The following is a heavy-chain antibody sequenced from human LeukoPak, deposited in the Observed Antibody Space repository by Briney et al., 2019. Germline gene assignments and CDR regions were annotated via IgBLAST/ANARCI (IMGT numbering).Heavy chain of an antibody. Sequence: GGSLRLSCAASGFTFSNYAMSWVRQAPGKGLEWVSGISGSGDNTYYIDSVKGRFTVSRDNSRDTLFLQMNSLRVEDTAVYYCAKVQSSRENSVYRASDSWGQGTLVTVSS. V-gene: IGHV3-23*01. CDR2: ISGSGDNT. J-gene: IGHJ4*02. D-gene: IGHD2/OR15-2a*01. CDR1: GFTFSNYA. CDR3: AKVQSSRENSVYRASDS.